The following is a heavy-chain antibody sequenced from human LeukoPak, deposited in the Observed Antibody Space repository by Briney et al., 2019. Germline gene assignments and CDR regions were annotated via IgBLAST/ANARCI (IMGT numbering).Heavy chain of an antibody. V-gene: IGHV4-31*03. D-gene: IGHD5-18*01. CDR2: IFYDGNT. CDR3: ARASRDGYSIDY. Sequence: PSETLSLTCSVSGGSISTGGHYWSWIRQHPGKGLEWIGYIFYDGNTHYNPSLKSRVTISVDTSKNQFSLKLISVTAADTAVYYCARASRDGYSIDYWGQGTLVTVSS. J-gene: IGHJ4*02. CDR1: GGSISTGGHY.